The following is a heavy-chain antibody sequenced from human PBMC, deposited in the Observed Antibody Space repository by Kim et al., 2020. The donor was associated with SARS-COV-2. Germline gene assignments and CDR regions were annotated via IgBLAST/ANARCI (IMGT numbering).Heavy chain of an antibody. CDR2: T. J-gene: IGHJ4*02. CDR3: ARNILRTTTLDY. V-gene: IGHV1-3*01. Sequence: TRYAPTFQGRVSLPPDTSAGTAYMELISLRSDDSAVYYCARNILRTTTLDYWGQGTLVTVSS. D-gene: IGHD5-12*01.